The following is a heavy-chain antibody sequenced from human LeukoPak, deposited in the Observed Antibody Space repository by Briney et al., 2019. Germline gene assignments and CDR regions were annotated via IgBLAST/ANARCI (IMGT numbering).Heavy chain of an antibody. Sequence: PSETLSLTCTVSGGSISSSSYYWGWIRQPPGKGLEWIGSIYYSGSTYYNPSLKSRVTISVDTSKNQFSLKLSSVTAADTAVYYCARDGESSSEDYWGQGTLVTVSS. CDR3: ARDGESSSEDY. V-gene: IGHV4-39*07. D-gene: IGHD6-13*01. CDR1: GGSISSSSYY. J-gene: IGHJ4*02. CDR2: IYYSGST.